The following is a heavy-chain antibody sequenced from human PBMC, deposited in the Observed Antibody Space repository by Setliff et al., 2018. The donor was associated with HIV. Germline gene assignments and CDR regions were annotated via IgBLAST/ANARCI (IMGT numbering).Heavy chain of an antibody. D-gene: IGHD4-17*01. CDR1: GGSISSYY. Sequence: SETLSLTCTVSGGSISSYYWSWIRQPPGKGLEWIGYINYSGSTDYNPSLKSRVTISVDTSKNQFSLNLSSVTAADTAVYYCARYDYGDFDYWGQGTPVTVSS. J-gene: IGHJ4*02. CDR3: ARYDYGDFDY. CDR2: INYSGST. V-gene: IGHV4-59*12.